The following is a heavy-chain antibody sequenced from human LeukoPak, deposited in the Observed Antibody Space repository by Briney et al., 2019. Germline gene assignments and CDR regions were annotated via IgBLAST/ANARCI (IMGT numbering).Heavy chain of an antibody. Sequence: GASVKVSCKASGYTFTSYDINWVRQATGQGLEWMGWMNPNSGNTGYAQKFQGRVTMTRNTSISTAYMELSSLRSEDTAAYYCARAPSITGTTPPGYWGQGTLVTVSS. CDR3: ARAPSITGTTPPGY. J-gene: IGHJ4*02. D-gene: IGHD1-7*01. CDR1: GYTFTSYD. CDR2: MNPNSGNT. V-gene: IGHV1-8*01.